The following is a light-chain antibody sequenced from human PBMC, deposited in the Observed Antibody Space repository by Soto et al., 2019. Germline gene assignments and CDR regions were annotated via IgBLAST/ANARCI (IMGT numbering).Light chain of an antibody. V-gene: IGKV3-15*01. Sequence: EIVLPQSPATLSLSPGERATLSCRASQTVRNNLAWYQQRPGQAPRLLIYGASNRATGIPARFSGSGSWTEFTLPISSLQSEDFAAYYCQQYNNWPPWTFGQGTKVDIK. CDR3: QQYNNWPPWT. CDR1: QTVRNN. J-gene: IGKJ1*01. CDR2: GAS.